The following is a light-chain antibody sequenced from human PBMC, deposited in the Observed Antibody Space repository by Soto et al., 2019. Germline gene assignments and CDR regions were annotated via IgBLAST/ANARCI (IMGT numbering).Light chain of an antibody. V-gene: IGLV2-23*01. CDR3: CSYAGSSTYV. CDR2: EGS. J-gene: IGLJ1*01. CDR1: SSDVGNYNL. Sequence: VLTQPASVSGSPGQSITISCTGTSSDVGNYNLVSWYQQHPGKAPKLMIYEGSKRPSGVSNRFSGSKSGNTASLTISILQAEDEADYYCCSYAGSSTYVFGTGTKVTVL.